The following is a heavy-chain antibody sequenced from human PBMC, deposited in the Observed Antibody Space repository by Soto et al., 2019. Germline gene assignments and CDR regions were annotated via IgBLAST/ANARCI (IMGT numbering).Heavy chain of an antibody. D-gene: IGHD2-21*02. CDR3: ARCAPHRGDYTPGFDY. V-gene: IGHV4-4*02. CDR1: GGSISSSNW. CDR2: IYHSGST. Sequence: QVQLQESGPGLVKPSGTLSLTCAVSGGSISSSNWWSWVRQPPGKGLEWIGEIYHSGSTNYNPSLMSRVPISVDKSKNQFSLKLSSVTAADTAVYYCARCAPHRGDYTPGFDYWGQGTLVTVSS. J-gene: IGHJ4*02.